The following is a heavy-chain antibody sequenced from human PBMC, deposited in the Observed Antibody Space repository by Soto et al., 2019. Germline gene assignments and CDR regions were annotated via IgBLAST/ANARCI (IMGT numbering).Heavy chain of an antibody. D-gene: IGHD3-22*01. CDR2: ISSSSSYI. J-gene: IGHJ3*02. CDR3: ARAVPKYYYDSSGYLFAAFDI. Sequence: GGSLRLSCAASGFTFSSYSMNWVRQAPGKGLEWVSSISSSSSYIYYADSVKGRFTISRDNAKNSLYLQMHSLRAEDTAVYYCARAVPKYYYDSSGYLFAAFDIWGQGTMVTVSS. V-gene: IGHV3-21*01. CDR1: GFTFSSYS.